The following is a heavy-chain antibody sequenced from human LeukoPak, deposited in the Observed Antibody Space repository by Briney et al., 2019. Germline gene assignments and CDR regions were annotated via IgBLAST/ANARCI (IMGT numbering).Heavy chain of an antibody. J-gene: IGHJ5*02. CDR2: IIPIFGTA. V-gene: IGHV1-69*05. CDR3: ARDQQWLAKEDLNWLDP. Sequence: SVKVSCKASGGTFSSYAISWVRQAPGQGLEWMGRIIPIFGTANYAQKFQGRVTITTDESTSTAYMELSSLRSEDTAVYYCARDQQWLAKEDLNWLDPWGQGTLVTVSS. CDR1: GGTFSSYA. D-gene: IGHD6-19*01.